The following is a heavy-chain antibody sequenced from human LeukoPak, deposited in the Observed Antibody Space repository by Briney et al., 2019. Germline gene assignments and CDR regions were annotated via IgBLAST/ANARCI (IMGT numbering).Heavy chain of an antibody. Sequence: WGSLRLSCVASGFTFNSYWMSWVRQAPEKGLEWLANIRQDGSDKQYVDSVKGRFTISRDNAKNSLYLQMNSLSAEDTAVYYCARHSRGSPIDDWGQGTLVTVSS. J-gene: IGHJ4*02. D-gene: IGHD2-15*01. CDR1: GFTFNSYW. CDR2: IRQDGSDK. CDR3: ARHSRGSPIDD. V-gene: IGHV3-7*01.